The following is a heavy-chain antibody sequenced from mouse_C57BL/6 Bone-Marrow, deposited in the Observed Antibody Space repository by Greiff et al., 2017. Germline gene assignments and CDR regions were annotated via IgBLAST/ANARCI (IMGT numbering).Heavy chain of an antibody. Sequence: QVHVKQPGAELVRPGTSVKLSCKASGYTFTSYWMHWVKQRPGQGLEWIGVIDPSDSYTNYNQKFKGKATLTVDTSSSTAYMQLSSRTSEDSAVYYCARGGTAQATYAMDYWGQGTSVTVSS. CDR3: ARGGTAQATYAMDY. V-gene: IGHV1-59*01. CDR1: GYTFTSYW. D-gene: IGHD3-2*02. CDR2: IDPSDSYT. J-gene: IGHJ4*01.